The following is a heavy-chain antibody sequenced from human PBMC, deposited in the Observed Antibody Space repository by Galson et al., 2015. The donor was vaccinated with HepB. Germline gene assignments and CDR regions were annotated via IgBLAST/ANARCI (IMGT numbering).Heavy chain of an antibody. Sequence: SVKVSCKVSGYTLTELSMHWVRQAPGKGLEWMGGFDPEDGETIYAQKFQGRVTMTEDTSTDTAYMELSSLRSEDTAVYHCATGGITGTTYYYYYAMDVWGQGTTVTVSS. CDR1: GYTLTELS. CDR2: FDPEDGET. V-gene: IGHV1-24*01. CDR3: ATGGITGTTYYYYYAMDV. J-gene: IGHJ6*02. D-gene: IGHD1-14*01.